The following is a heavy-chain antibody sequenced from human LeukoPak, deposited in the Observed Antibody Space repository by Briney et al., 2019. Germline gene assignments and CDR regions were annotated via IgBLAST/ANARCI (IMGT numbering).Heavy chain of an antibody. D-gene: IGHD3-22*01. Sequence: ASVKVSCKASGYTFTSYYMHWVRQAPGQGLEWVGIIDPSGGTTSYAQKFQGRVTMTRDTSTSTVYMELSSLRSEDTAVYYCARGAYYYDSSGLRSFVNYWGQETLVTVSS. CDR1: GYTFTSYY. CDR2: IDPSGGTT. J-gene: IGHJ4*02. V-gene: IGHV1-46*01. CDR3: ARGAYYYDSSGLRSFVNY.